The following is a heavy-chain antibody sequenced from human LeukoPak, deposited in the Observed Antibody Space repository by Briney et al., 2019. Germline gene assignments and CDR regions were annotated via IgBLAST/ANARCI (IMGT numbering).Heavy chain of an antibody. J-gene: IGHJ6*02. D-gene: IGHD1-26*01. Sequence: SGGSLRLSCAASGFTFSSYSMNWVRQAPGKGLEWVSSISSSSSYIYYADSVKGRFTISRDNAKNTLYLQMNSLRAEDTAVYYCARDLIVGATRRYYYYGMDVWGQGTTVTVSS. CDR1: GFTFSSYS. CDR2: ISSSSSYI. V-gene: IGHV3-21*01. CDR3: ARDLIVGATRRYYYYGMDV.